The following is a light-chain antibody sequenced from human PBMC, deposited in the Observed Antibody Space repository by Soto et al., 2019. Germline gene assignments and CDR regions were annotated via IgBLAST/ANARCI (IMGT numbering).Light chain of an antibody. CDR2: LGS. J-gene: IGKJ1*01. CDR3: MQALQTPWT. CDR1: QSLLHMNGYNY. Sequence: DIVMTQSPLSLPLTPGEPASISCRSSQSLLHMNGYNYLDWYLQKPGQSPQLLIYLGSNRTSGVPDRFSGSGSGTDFTLKISRVEAEDVGVYYCMQALQTPWTFGQGTKVAIK. V-gene: IGKV2-28*01.